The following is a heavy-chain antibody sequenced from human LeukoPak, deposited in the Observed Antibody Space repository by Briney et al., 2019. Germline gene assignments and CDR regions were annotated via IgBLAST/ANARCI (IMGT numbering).Heavy chain of an antibody. J-gene: IGHJ4*02. CDR3: ASELAAAGQGYFDY. Sequence: ASVKVSCKASGYTFTSYYMHWVRQAPGQGLEWMGIINPSGGSINYAQKFQGRVTITADESTSTAYMELSSLRSEDTAVYYCASELAAAGQGYFDYWGQGTLVTVSS. CDR1: GYTFTSYY. CDR2: INPSGGSI. V-gene: IGHV1-46*01. D-gene: IGHD6-13*01.